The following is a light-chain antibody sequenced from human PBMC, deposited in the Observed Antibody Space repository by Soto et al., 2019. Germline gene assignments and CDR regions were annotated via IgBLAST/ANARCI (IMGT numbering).Light chain of an antibody. CDR3: LQHNSYPFT. CDR1: QDIGHD. V-gene: IGKV1-17*01. CDR2: AAS. J-gene: IGKJ3*01. Sequence: DIQMTQSPSSLSASVGDRVTITCRASQDIGHDLGWYQQKPGKAPKRLIYAASSSESGVPSRFRGSGSGTEFALTISSLEPEDFATYYGLQHNSYPFTFGPGTTVDIK.